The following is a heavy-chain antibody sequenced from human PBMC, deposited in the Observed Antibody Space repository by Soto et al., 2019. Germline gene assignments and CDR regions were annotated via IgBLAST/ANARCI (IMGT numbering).Heavy chain of an antibody. Sequence: EVQLVESGGGLVKPGGSLRLSCAASGFTFSNAWMSWVRQTPGKGLEWVGRIKSKTDGGTTDYAAPVKGRFTISRDDSKNTLYLQMNSLKTEDTAVYYCTTELGSSWPFDYWGQGTLVTVSS. V-gene: IGHV3-15*01. CDR1: GFTFSNAW. CDR3: TTELGSSWPFDY. CDR2: IKSKTDGGTT. J-gene: IGHJ4*02. D-gene: IGHD6-13*01.